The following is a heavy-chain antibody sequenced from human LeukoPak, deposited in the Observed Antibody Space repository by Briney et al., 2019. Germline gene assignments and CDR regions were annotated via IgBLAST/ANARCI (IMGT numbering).Heavy chain of an antibody. V-gene: IGHV3-30*18. J-gene: IGHJ4*02. CDR2: ISYDGSNK. CDR1: GFTFSSYG. D-gene: IGHD6-19*01. Sequence: GGSLGLSCAASGFTFSSYGMHWVRQAPGKGLEWVAVISYDGSNKYYADSVKGRFTISRDNSKNTLYLQMNSLRAEDTAVYYCAKRLSAHSSGWYVDYWGQGTLVTVSS. CDR3: AKRLSAHSSGWYVDY.